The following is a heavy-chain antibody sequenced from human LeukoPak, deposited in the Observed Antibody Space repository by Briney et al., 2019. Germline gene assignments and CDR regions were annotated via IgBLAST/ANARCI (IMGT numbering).Heavy chain of an antibody. D-gene: IGHD1-26*01. CDR3: AKDDGIVGATTFAY. CDR2: ISSSSSTI. J-gene: IGHJ4*02. Sequence: GGSLRLSCAASGFTFSSYSMNWVRQAPGKGLEWVSYISSSSSTIYYADSVKGRFTISRDNAKNSLYLQMNSLRAEDTAVYYCAKDDGIVGATTFAYWGQGTLVTVSS. CDR1: GFTFSSYS. V-gene: IGHV3-48*01.